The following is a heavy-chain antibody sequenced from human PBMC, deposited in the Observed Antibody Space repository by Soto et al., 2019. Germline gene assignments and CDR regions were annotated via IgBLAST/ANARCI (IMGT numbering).Heavy chain of an antibody. V-gene: IGHV1-2*04. CDR3: ARGHYDFWSGYYRAVDYYGMDV. CDR2: INPNSGGT. Sequence: QVQLVQSGAEVKKPGASVKVSCKASGYTFTGYYMHWVRQAPGQGLEWMGWINPNSGGTNYAQKFQGWVTMTRDTSISPAYMELSRLRSDDTAVYYCARGHYDFWSGYYRAVDYYGMDVWGQGTTVTVSS. J-gene: IGHJ6*02. D-gene: IGHD3-3*01. CDR1: GYTFTGYY.